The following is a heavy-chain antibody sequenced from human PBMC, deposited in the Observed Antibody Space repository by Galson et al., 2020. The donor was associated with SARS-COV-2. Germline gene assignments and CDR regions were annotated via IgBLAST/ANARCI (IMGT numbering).Heavy chain of an antibody. CDR1: GYTFTSYD. CDR3: ARMGKGVRRYSSAKIRWFDP. Sequence: ASVKVSCKASGYTFTSYDINWVRQATGQGPEWMGWMNPNSGNTGYAQKFQGRVTMTRNTSISTAYMELSSLRSEDTAVYYCARMGKGVRRYSSAKIRWFDPWGQGTLVTVSS. D-gene: IGHD6-19*01. V-gene: IGHV1-8*01. CDR2: MNPNSGNT. J-gene: IGHJ5*02.